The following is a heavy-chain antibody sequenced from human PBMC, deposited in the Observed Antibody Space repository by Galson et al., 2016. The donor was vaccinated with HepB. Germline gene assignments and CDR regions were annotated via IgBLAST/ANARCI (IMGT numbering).Heavy chain of an antibody. V-gene: IGHV1-46*01. Sequence: SVKVSCKASGYTFSSYHIHWVRQAPGQGLEWMGIINPSAGGARYGQKFQDRVTMTRDTSTSTVYMELSSLRSEDTAVYYCARYSVRGPGSSRIFDYWGQGTRVTVSS. CDR2: INPSAGGA. CDR3: ARYSVRGPGSSRIFDY. J-gene: IGHJ4*02. CDR1: GYTFSSYH. D-gene: IGHD6-6*01.